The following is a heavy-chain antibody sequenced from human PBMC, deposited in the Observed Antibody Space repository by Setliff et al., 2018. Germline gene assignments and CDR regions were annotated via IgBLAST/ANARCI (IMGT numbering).Heavy chain of an antibody. J-gene: IGHJ5*02. Sequence: ASVKVSCKASGYTFTSYDINWVRQATGQGLEWMGWMNPNSGHTGYAQKFQGRATITRNTSISTTYMELSSLRSEDTAVYYCARGSRSGGKGGYNWFDPWGQGTLVTVSS. D-gene: IGHD2-15*01. V-gene: IGHV1-8*03. CDR3: ARGSRSGGKGGYNWFDP. CDR1: GYTFTSYD. CDR2: MNPNSGHT.